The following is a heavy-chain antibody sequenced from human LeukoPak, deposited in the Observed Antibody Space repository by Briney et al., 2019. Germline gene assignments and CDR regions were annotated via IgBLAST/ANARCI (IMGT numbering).Heavy chain of an antibody. Sequence: SETLSLTCAVSGVSISSYYWSWIRQPPGKGLEWIGYIYYSGSTNYNPSLKSRVTISVDTSKNQISLKLSSVTAADTAVYYCARERTRWLQYTGNNWFDPWGEGTLVTVSS. CDR3: ARERTRWLQYTGNNWFDP. CDR2: IYYSGST. D-gene: IGHD5-24*01. J-gene: IGHJ5*02. V-gene: IGHV4-59*01. CDR1: GVSISSYY.